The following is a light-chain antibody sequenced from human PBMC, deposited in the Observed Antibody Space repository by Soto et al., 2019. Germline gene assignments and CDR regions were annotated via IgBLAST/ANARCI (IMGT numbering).Light chain of an antibody. Sequence: DIQMTQSPSTLSASVGDTVTITCRASQSISIWLAWYQQKPGKAPNLLIYRASNFESGVPSRFSGSGSGTEFTHAISSLQPDDFATYYCQQCYSYPWTFGQGTKVEIK. CDR1: QSISIW. V-gene: IGKV1-5*03. CDR2: RAS. J-gene: IGKJ1*01. CDR3: QQCYSYPWT.